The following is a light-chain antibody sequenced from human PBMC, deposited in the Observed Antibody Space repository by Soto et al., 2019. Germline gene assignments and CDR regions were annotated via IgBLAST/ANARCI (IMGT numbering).Light chain of an antibody. V-gene: IGKV1-33*01. CDR2: DAS. Sequence: DIKMTQSPSSLSASVVDRVTITCQASQDINNSLNWYQQKPGQAPKLLIYDASGLEVGVPSRFSGSGSGTHCTLTISGLQPEDIATDYCQQFGDLTFIVGQGTRREIK. CDR1: QDINNS. CDR3: QQFGDLTFI. J-gene: IGKJ5*01.